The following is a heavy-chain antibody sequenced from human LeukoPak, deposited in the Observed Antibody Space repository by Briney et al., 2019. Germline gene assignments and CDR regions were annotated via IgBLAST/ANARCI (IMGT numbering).Heavy chain of an antibody. J-gene: IGHJ4*02. Sequence: PSETLSLTYTVSGGSISSYYWSWIRQPPGKGLEWIGYIYYSGSTNYNPSLKSRVTISVDTSKNQFSLKLSSVTAADTAVYYCASLLLWFGEFDYWGQGTLVTVSS. D-gene: IGHD3-10*01. CDR2: IYYSGST. CDR3: ASLLLWFGEFDY. V-gene: IGHV4-59*01. CDR1: GGSISSYY.